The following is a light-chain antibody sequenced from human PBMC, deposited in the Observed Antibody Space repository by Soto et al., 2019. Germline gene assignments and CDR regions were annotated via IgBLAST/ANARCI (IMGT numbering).Light chain of an antibody. CDR2: DAS. J-gene: IGKJ1*01. CDR3: QKYNSYSRT. V-gene: IGKV1-5*01. CDR1: QSINVW. Sequence: DIQMSQSPSTLPASVGDRVTITCRASQSINVWLAWYQHKPGQAPKLLIYDASTLDSGVPSRSTGSTSDTEFTLTTSSLQPNDFATDYCQKYNSYSRTFGQGTKVEIK.